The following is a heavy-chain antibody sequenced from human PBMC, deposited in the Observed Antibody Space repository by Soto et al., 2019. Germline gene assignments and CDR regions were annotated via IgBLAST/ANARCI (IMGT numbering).Heavy chain of an antibody. V-gene: IGHV1-3*01. Sequence: ASVKVSCKASGYTFTNYAMHWVRQAPGQRLEWMGWINAGNGNTKYSQKFQGRVTVTADTSTSTAYMELSSLRSEDTAVYYCATGTTIGGPYYYYGMDVWGQGTSVNVSS. CDR1: GYTFTNYA. CDR2: INAGNGNT. CDR3: ATGTTIGGPYYYYGMDV. J-gene: IGHJ6*02. D-gene: IGHD1-7*01.